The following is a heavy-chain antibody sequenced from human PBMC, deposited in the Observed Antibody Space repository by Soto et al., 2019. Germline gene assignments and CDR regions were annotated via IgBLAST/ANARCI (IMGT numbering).Heavy chain of an antibody. V-gene: IGHV3-23*01. CDR3: AHPRGYGVFDAVDI. CDR1: GFFFSTYA. J-gene: IGHJ3*02. CDR2: ISNNGYDT. D-gene: IGHD4-17*01. Sequence: GSLRVSCAASGFFFSTYAMNWVRQAPGKGLEWVSAISNNGYDTYYAESVRGRFTISRDNSINTMYLQMSRLRTEDTAVYYCAHPRGYGVFDAVDIWGQGTMVTVSS.